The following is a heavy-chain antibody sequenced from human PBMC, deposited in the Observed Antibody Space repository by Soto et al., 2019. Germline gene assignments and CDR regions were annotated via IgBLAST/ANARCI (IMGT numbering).Heavy chain of an antibody. D-gene: IGHD3-10*01. J-gene: IGHJ5*02. CDR3: ARDKRGILIGGYNWFDP. V-gene: IGHV4-59*01. CDR2: IYYSGST. Sequence: SETLSLTCTVSGGSISSYYWSWIRPPPGKGLEWIGYIYYSGSTNYNPSHKSRVTISVDTSKNQFSLKLSSVTAADTAVYYCARDKRGILIGGYNWFDPWGQGTLVTVSS. CDR1: GGSISSYY.